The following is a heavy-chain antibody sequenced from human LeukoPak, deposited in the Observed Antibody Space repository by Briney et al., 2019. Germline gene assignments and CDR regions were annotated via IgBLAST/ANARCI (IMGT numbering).Heavy chain of an antibody. CDR3: AKDVGKWESLHFFDY. D-gene: IGHD1-26*01. J-gene: IGHJ4*02. CDR1: GFTFNSYA. V-gene: IGHV3-23*01. Sequence: GSLRLSCAASGFTFNSYAMSWVRQAPGKGLEWVSAISGSGGSTYYADSVTGRFTISRDNSRNTLYLQMNSLRGDDTAVYYCAKDVGKWESLHFFDYWGQGTLVTVSS. CDR2: ISGSGGST.